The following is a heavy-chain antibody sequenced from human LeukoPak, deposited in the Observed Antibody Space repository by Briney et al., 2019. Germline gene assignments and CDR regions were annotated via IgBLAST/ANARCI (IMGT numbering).Heavy chain of an antibody. Sequence: GGSLRLSCAASGFSFSSYAMRWVRQAPGKGLEWVPTTSGSGNKYYADSVKGRFTISRDNSKNTLYLQMNSLRAEDTALYYCAKGESQPKYYFDYWGQGILVTVSS. CDR3: AKGESQPKYYFDY. CDR1: GFSFSSYA. D-gene: IGHD2-2*01. V-gene: IGHV3-23*01. J-gene: IGHJ4*02. CDR2: TSGSGNK.